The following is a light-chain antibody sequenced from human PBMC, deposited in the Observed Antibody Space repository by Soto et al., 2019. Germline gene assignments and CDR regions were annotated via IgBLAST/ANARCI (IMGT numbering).Light chain of an antibody. CDR1: SGSIASNY. CDR2: EDN. J-gene: IGLJ3*02. CDR3: QSYDSSNLWV. Sequence: NFMLTQPHSVSESPGKTVTVSCTRSSGSIASNYVQWYQQRPGSAPTTVIYEDNQRPSGAPDRFSGSIDSSSNSASLTISGLKTEDEADYYCQSYDSSNLWVFGGGTKLTVL. V-gene: IGLV6-57*03.